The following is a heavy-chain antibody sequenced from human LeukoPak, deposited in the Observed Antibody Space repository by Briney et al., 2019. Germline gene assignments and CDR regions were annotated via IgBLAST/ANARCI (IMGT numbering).Heavy chain of an antibody. V-gene: IGHV3-30*18. CDR3: AKDLSSRYPKYYFDY. D-gene: IGHD6-13*01. CDR2: ISYDGSNK. CDR1: GFTFSSYG. J-gene: IGHJ4*02. Sequence: GALRLSCAASGFTFSSYGMHWVRPAPGKGLEWVAVISYDGSNKYYADSVKGRFTISRDNSKNTLYLQMNSLRAEDTAVYYCAKDLSSRYPKYYFDYWGQGTLVTVSS.